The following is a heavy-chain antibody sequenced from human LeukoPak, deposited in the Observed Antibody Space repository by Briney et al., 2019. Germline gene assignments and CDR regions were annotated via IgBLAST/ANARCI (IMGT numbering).Heavy chain of an antibody. J-gene: IGHJ4*02. V-gene: IGHV3-30*04. CDR2: ISYDGGQK. Sequence: GGSLRLSCAASGLTFSDYTMHWVRQAPGKGLEWVAVISYDGGQKYHADSVKGRFTISRDNSKNTVSLQMNSLRAEDTAVFYRARANSSSWHYFDYWGQGTLVTVSS. CDR1: GLTFSDYT. D-gene: IGHD6-13*01. CDR3: ARANSSSWHYFDY.